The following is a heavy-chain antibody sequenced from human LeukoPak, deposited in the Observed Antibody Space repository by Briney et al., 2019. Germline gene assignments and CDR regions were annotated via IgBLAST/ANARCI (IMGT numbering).Heavy chain of an antibody. CDR1: GGSFSGYY. J-gene: IGHJ4*02. CDR2: INHSGSA. CDR3: ARGQGTVTTH. Sequence: SSETLSLTCAVSGGSFSGYYWTWIRQPPGKGLEWIGEINHSGSANYNPSLKSRVTISLDTSKNQFSLNLSSVTAADTAVYYCARGQGTVTTHWGQGTLVTVSS. D-gene: IGHD4-17*01. V-gene: IGHV4-34*01.